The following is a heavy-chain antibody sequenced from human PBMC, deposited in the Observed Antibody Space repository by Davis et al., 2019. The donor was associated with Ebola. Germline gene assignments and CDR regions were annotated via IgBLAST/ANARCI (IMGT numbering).Heavy chain of an antibody. J-gene: IGHJ4*02. V-gene: IGHV3-15*01. Sequence: GESLKISCAASGFTFSNAWMSWVRQAPGKGLEWVGRIKSKTDGGTTDYAAPVKGRFTISRDDSKNTLYLQMNSLKTEDTAVYYCTTDRVMITFGGVIWGQGTLVTVSS. CDR2: IKSKTDGGTT. CDR1: GFTFSNAW. D-gene: IGHD3-16*01. CDR3: TTDRVMITFGGVI.